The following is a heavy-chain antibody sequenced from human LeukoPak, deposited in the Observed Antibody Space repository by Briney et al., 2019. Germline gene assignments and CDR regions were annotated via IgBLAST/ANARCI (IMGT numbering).Heavy chain of an antibody. J-gene: IGHJ4*02. CDR3: ARASRGRTIFGVVNY. Sequence: PGGSLRLSCAASGFTFSSYAMHWVRQAPGKGLEWVAVISYDGSNKYYADSVKGRFTISRDNSKNTLYLQMNSLRAEDTAVYYCARASRGRTIFGVVNYWGQGTLVTVSS. CDR1: GFTFSSYA. CDR2: ISYDGSNK. V-gene: IGHV3-30-3*01. D-gene: IGHD3-3*01.